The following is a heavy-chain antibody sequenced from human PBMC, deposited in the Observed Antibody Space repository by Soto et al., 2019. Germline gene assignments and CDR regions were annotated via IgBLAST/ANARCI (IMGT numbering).Heavy chain of an antibody. D-gene: IGHD3-9*01. V-gene: IGHV4-59*01. J-gene: IGHJ3*02. Sequence: PSETLSLTCTVSGGCISIYYWSWTRQPPGKGLEWIGYIYYSGSTNYNPSLKSRVTISVDTSKNQFSLKLSSVTAADTAVYYCASGELRYFDWTDAFDIWGQGTMVTVSS. CDR1: GGCISIYY. CDR3: ASGELRYFDWTDAFDI. CDR2: IYYSGST.